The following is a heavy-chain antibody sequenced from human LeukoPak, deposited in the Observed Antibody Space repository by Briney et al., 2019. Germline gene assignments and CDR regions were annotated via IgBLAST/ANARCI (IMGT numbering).Heavy chain of an antibody. CDR2: IFHSGST. CDR3: VRHFTVTTDYFDY. V-gene: IGHV4-38-2*01. Sequence: PSETLSLTCAVSGYSINGGYWWGWIRQPPGKGLEWIGSIFHSGSTNYNPSLKSRVTISVDTSKNHFSLKLSSVTAADTAVYYCVRHFTVTTDYFDYWGQGALVTVSS. D-gene: IGHD4-17*01. J-gene: IGHJ4*02. CDR1: GYSINGGYW.